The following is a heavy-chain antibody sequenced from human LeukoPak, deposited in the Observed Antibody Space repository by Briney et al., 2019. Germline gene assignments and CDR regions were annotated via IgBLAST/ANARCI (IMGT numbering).Heavy chain of an antibody. J-gene: IGHJ4*02. D-gene: IGHD3-22*01. CDR3: ARGAQTYYDKAPVDY. V-gene: IGHV4-34*01. Sequence: SETLFLTCAVYGASFRAYYWSWIRQAPGKGLEWIGEINDSGHARYNASLKSRVTISVDTSKSQFSLKLNSMTAADTGVYYCARGAQTYYDKAPVDYWGQGTLVTVSS. CDR1: GASFRAYY. CDR2: INDSGHA.